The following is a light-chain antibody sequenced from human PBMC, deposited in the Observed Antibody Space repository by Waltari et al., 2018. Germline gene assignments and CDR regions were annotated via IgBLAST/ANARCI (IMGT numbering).Light chain of an antibody. V-gene: IGKV1-39*01. CDR3: QQSYSTPPVT. J-gene: IGKJ1*01. CDR2: AAS. CDR1: HSISSY. Sequence: MTQSPSSLSASVVDRVTIPCRASHSISSYLNWYQQKPGKAPKFLIYAASSLQSGVPSRFSGNGSGTDFTLTISSLQPEDFATYYCQQSYSTPPVTFDQGTKVEIK.